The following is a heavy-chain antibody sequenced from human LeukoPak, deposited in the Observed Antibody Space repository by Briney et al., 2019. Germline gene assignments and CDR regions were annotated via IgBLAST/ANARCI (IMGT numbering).Heavy chain of an antibody. J-gene: IGHJ4*02. CDR1: GFTFGNYA. CDR2: ISYDGNNK. CDR3: ARDKFIAAAATFGDY. D-gene: IGHD6-13*01. V-gene: IGHV3-30-3*01. Sequence: GGSLRLSCAASGFTFGNYAMHWVRQAPGKGLEWVAVISYDGNNKYYADSVKGRFTISRDNSKNTLYLQMNSLRADDTAVYYCARDKFIAAAATFGDYWGQGTLVTVSS.